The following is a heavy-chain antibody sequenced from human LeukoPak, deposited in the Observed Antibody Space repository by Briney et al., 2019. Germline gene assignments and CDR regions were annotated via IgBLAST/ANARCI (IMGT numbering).Heavy chain of an antibody. CDR2: IKQDGSEK. CDR1: GFTFSSYW. J-gene: IGHJ4*02. D-gene: IGHD4-17*01. Sequence: GGSLRLSCAASGFTFSSYWMSWVRQAPGKGLEWVANIKQDGSEKYYVDSVKGRFTISRDNAKNSLYLQMNSLRAGDTAVYYCARDSFGDALDYWGQGTLVTVSS. V-gene: IGHV3-7*01. CDR3: ARDSFGDALDY.